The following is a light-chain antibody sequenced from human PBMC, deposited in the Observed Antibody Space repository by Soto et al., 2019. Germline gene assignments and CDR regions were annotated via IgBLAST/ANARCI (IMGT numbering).Light chain of an antibody. J-gene: IGLJ3*02. CDR2: SHD. CDR3: IAWDDSLKGPV. V-gene: IGLV1-44*01. CDR1: SSNIGRNA. Sequence: QSVLTQPPSASGTPGQRVTIPCSGSSSNIGRNAVNWYQQVPGTAPKLLIYSHDQRPSGVPDRFSGSKSGTSASLAISGLQSEDEANYYCIAWDDSLKGPVFGGGTKLTVL.